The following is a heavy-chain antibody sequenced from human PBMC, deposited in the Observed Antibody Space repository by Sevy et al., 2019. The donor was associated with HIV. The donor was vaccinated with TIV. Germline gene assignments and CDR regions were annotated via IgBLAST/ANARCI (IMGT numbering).Heavy chain of an antibody. Sequence: GWSLRLSCVASGFTFRSYWMSWVRQAPGKGLEWVAHIKSDGSEKYHVDSVKGRFTISRDNAKNSLYLQMNSLRAEDTAVYYCARDCSSTSCLWGLDVWGPGTTVTVSS. D-gene: IGHD2-2*01. CDR1: GFTFRSYW. J-gene: IGHJ6*02. V-gene: IGHV3-7*03. CDR2: IKSDGSEK. CDR3: ARDCSSTSCLWGLDV.